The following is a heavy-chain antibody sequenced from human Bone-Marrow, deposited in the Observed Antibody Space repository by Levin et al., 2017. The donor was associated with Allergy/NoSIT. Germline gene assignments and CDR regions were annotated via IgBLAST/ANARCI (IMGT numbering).Heavy chain of an antibody. V-gene: IGHV6-1*01. Sequence: RSQTLSLTCAISGDSVSSNSVTWDWIRQSPSRGLEWLGRTYYKSEWLHDYAVSVRSRITINPDTSKNRFSLHLNSVTPEDTAVYYCARRATSSMAFDIWGQGTMVTVSS. CDR1: GDSVSSNSVT. CDR3: ARRATSSMAFDI. J-gene: IGHJ3*02. CDR2: TYYKSEWLH. D-gene: IGHD2/OR15-2a*01.